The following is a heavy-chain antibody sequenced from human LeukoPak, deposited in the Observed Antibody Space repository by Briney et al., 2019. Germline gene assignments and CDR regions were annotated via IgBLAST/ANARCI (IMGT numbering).Heavy chain of an antibody. J-gene: IGHJ6*03. D-gene: IGHD6-13*01. CDR1: GFTFSSYS. V-gene: IGHV3-21*01. Sequence: PGGSLRLSCAASGFTFSSYSMNWVRQAPGKGLEWVSSISSSSSYIYYADSVKGRFTISRDNAKNSLYLQMNSLRAEDTAVYYCAKELVAAYYYMDVWGKGTTVTISS. CDR2: ISSSSSYI. CDR3: AKELVAAYYYMDV.